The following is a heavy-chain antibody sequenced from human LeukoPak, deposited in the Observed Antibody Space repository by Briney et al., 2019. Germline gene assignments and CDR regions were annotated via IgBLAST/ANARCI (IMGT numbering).Heavy chain of an antibody. V-gene: IGHV4-59*01. CDR3: ARSFLGDWYFDL. CDR1: GVTISSYY. CDR2: IYYSGST. Sequence: SETLSLTCTVSGVTISSYYRSWIRQPPGMGLEWIGCIYYSGSTNYNPSLKSRVTISVDTSKDQFSLRLTSVTAADTAVYYCARSFLGDWYFDLWGRGTLVAVSS. D-gene: IGHD1-26*01. J-gene: IGHJ2*01.